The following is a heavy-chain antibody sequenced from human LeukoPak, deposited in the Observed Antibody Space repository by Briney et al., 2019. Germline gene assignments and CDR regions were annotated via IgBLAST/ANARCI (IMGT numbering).Heavy chain of an antibody. J-gene: IGHJ4*02. Sequence: PSETLSLTCAVYGGSFSGYYWNWIRQPPGKGLEWIGDINHSGSTNYNPSLKSRVTISGDTSKNQLSLKLTSVTAADTAVYYCARGRSPGYWGQGNLVTVSS. V-gene: IGHV4-34*01. D-gene: IGHD3-10*01. CDR3: ARGRSPGY. CDR2: INHSGST. CDR1: GGSFSGYY.